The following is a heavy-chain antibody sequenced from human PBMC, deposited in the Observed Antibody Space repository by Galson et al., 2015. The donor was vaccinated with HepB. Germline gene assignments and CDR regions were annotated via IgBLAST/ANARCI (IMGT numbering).Heavy chain of an antibody. D-gene: IGHD3-22*01. CDR1: GGSISSSSYY. CDR2: IYYSGST. Sequence: SETLSLTCTVSGGSISSSSYYWGWIRQPPGKGLEWIGSIYYSGSTYYNPSLKSRVTISVDTSKNQFSLKLSSVTAADTAVYYCARHRHYDTSADYWGQGTLVTVSS. V-gene: IGHV4-39*01. J-gene: IGHJ4*02. CDR3: ARHRHYDTSADY.